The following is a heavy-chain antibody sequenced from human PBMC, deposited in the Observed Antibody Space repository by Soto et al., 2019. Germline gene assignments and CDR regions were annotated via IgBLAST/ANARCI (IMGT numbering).Heavy chain of an antibody. CDR3: VNSYAARGWYEGSDY. Sequence: GGSLRLSCAASGFTFRSSWVSWVRLPPGNGLEWVANIKDDGSETYYVDSVKGRFTISRDNAKNSLYLQMNSLRVEDTAVYYCVNSYAARGWYEGSDYWGRGTLVTVSS. D-gene: IGHD6-19*01. V-gene: IGHV3-7*03. CDR2: IKDDGSET. CDR1: GFTFRSSW. J-gene: IGHJ4*02.